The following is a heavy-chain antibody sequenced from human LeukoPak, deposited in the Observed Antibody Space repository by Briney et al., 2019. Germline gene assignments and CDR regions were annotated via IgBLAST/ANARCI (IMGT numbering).Heavy chain of an antibody. Sequence: GGSLRLSCAASGFTLSGYDLHWVRQGAGKGLEWVSTIGAAGDTYYSDSVRGRFTISRENAKHSLYLQMNSLRGGATAVYYCARENVLAVAGTNYYYGMDVWGQGTTVSVSS. J-gene: IGHJ6*01. CDR2: IGAAGDT. CDR3: ARENVLAVAGTNYYYGMDV. CDR1: GFTLSGYD. D-gene: IGHD6-19*01. V-gene: IGHV3-13*04.